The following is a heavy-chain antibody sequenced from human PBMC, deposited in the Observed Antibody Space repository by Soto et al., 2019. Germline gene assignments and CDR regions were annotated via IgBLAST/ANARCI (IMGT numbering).Heavy chain of an antibody. D-gene: IGHD3-10*01. V-gene: IGHV1-2*02. CDR3: ARDRGLTSATRSNNWFDP. CDR1: GYTFTGYY. J-gene: IGHJ5*02. CDR2: INPNSGGT. Sequence: SVKVACKASGYTFTGYYMHWVRQAPVQGLEWMGWINPNSGGTNYAQKFQGRVTMTRDTSISTAYMELSRLRSDDTPVYYCARDRGLTSATRSNNWFDPWGQGTLVTFSS.